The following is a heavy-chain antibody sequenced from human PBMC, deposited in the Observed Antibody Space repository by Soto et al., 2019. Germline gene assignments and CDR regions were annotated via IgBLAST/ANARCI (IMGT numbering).Heavy chain of an antibody. CDR1: GFTFSSYG. V-gene: IGHV3-33*01. CDR3: AREMRITIFGVVQAYFDY. J-gene: IGHJ4*02. CDR2: IWYDGSNK. Sequence: PGGSLRLSCAASGFTFSSYGMHWVRQAPGKGLEWVAVIWYDGSNKYYADSVKGRFTISRDNSKNTLYLQMNSLRAEDTAVYYCAREMRITIFGVVQAYFDYWGQGTLVTVSS. D-gene: IGHD3-3*01.